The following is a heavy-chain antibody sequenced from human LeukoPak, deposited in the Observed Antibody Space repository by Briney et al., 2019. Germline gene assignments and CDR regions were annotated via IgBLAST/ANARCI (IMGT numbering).Heavy chain of an antibody. Sequence: PGGSLRLSCAASGFTFDDYGMSWVRQAPGKGLEWVSGINWNGGSTGYADSVKGRFTISRDNAKNSLYLQMNSLRAEDTAVYYCAKRVRDSSGYYQDYWGQGTLVTVSS. J-gene: IGHJ4*02. V-gene: IGHV3-20*04. CDR2: INWNGGST. D-gene: IGHD3-22*01. CDR1: GFTFDDYG. CDR3: AKRVRDSSGYYQDY.